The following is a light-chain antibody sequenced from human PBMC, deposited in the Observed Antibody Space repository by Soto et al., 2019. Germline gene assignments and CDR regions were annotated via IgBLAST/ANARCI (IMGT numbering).Light chain of an antibody. CDR2: DAS. J-gene: IGKJ5*01. CDR3: QQCGSSST. Sequence: IVMTQSPGSLCLSPGERATLSCRASQSVSSSYLAWYQQKPGQAPRLLIYDASSRATGIPDRFSGGGSGTDFTLTISRLEPEDFAVYYCQQCGSSSTFGQGTRLEIK. V-gene: IGKV3-20*01. CDR1: QSVSSSY.